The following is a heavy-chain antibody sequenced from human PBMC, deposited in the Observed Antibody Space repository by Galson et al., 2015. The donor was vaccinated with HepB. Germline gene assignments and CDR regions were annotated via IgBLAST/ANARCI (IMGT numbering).Heavy chain of an antibody. J-gene: IGHJ6*02. CDR3: AEPGDDYYGMDV. CDR2: ISYDGSNK. V-gene: IGHV3-30*18. Sequence: SLRLSCAASGFTFSSYGMHWVRQAPGKGLEWVAVISYDGSNKYYADSVKGRFTISRDNSKNTLYLQMNSLRAEDTAVYYCAEPGDDYYGMDVWGQGTTVTVSS. CDR1: GFTFSSYG. D-gene: IGHD3-10*01.